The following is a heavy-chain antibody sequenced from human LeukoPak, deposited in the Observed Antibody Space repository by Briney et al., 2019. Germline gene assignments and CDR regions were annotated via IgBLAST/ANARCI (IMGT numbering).Heavy chain of an antibody. J-gene: IGHJ3*02. CDR3: ARVVEANAHDAFDI. Sequence: ASVKVSCKASGYTFTGYYMHWVRQATGQGLEWMGWINPNSGGTNYAQKFQGRVTMTRDTSISTAYMELSRLRSDDTAVYYCARVVEANAHDAFDIWGQGTMVTVPS. CDR1: GYTFTGYY. V-gene: IGHV1-2*02. D-gene: IGHD1-26*01. CDR2: INPNSGGT.